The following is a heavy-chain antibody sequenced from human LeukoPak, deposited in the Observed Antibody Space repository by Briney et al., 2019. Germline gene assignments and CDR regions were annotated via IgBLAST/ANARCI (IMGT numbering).Heavy chain of an antibody. V-gene: IGHV1-8*01. Sequence: ASVKVSCKASGGTFSSYAISWVRQATGQGLEWVGWMSPNTGNTGYAQKFQGRVTMTRNTSISTAYMELSSLTSEDTAVYYCGAVTITTNPDYWGQGTLVTVSS. J-gene: IGHJ4*02. CDR1: GGTFSSYA. D-gene: IGHD6-19*01. CDR2: MSPNTGNT. CDR3: GAVTITTNPDY.